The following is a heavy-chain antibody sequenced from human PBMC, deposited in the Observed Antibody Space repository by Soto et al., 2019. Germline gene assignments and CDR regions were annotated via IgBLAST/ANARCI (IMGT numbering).Heavy chain of an antibody. V-gene: IGHV3-74*01. CDR2: IYTDGSST. J-gene: IGHJ3*02. CDR1: GFTFSSYW. CDR3: ARLSGTWRAFDI. Sequence: EVQLVESGGGLVQPGGSLRLSCGASGFTFSSYWMHWVRQAPGKGLVWVSRIYTDGSSTNFADSLQGRFTISRDNAKNTLYLQMNSLRAEDTAVYYCARLSGTWRAFDIWGQGTMVTVSS. D-gene: IGHD1-7*01.